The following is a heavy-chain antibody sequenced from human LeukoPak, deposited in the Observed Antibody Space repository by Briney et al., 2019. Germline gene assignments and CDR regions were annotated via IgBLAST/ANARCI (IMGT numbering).Heavy chain of an antibody. CDR3: AASRGYGYSFDY. V-gene: IGHV4-59*08. D-gene: IGHD3-16*01. CDR2: IHYSGNT. J-gene: IGHJ4*02. Sequence: PSETLSLTCTVSGASIRSYYWSWIRQPPGKGLEWIGYIHYSGNTNYNPSLKSRVTISVDTSENQFSLNVNSVTAADTAVYYCAASRGYGYSFDYWGQGTLVTVSS. CDR1: GASIRSYY.